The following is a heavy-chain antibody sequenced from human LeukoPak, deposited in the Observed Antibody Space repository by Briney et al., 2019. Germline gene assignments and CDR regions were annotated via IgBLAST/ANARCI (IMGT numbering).Heavy chain of an antibody. Sequence: SQTLSLTCAVSGVSISSGGYSWSWIRQPPGKGLEWIGYIYHSGSTYYNPSLKSRVTISADRSKNQFSLKLSSVTAADTAVYYCARGRGRTGENYYYYGMDVWGQGTTVTVSS. V-gene: IGHV4-30-2*01. J-gene: IGHJ6*02. CDR2: IYHSGST. D-gene: IGHD4-17*01. CDR1: GVSISSGGYS. CDR3: ARGRGRTGENYYYYGMDV.